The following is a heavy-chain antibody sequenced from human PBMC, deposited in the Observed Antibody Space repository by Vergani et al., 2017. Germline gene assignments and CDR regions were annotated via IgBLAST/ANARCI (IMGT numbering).Heavy chain of an antibody. CDR2: IYYSGST. Sequence: QVQLQESGPGLVKPSETLSLTCTVSGGSISSYYWSWIRQPPGKGLEWIGYIYYSGSTNYNPSLKSRVTISVDTSKNQFSLKLSSVTAADTAVYYCASSYYDSSGPNALDIWGQGTMVTVSS. CDR3: ASSYYDSSGPNALDI. CDR1: GGSISSYY. J-gene: IGHJ3*02. D-gene: IGHD3-22*01. V-gene: IGHV4-59*01.